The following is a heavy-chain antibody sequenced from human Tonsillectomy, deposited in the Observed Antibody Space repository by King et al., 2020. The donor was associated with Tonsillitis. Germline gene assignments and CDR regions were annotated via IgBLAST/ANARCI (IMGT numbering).Heavy chain of an antibody. D-gene: IGHD6-19*01. Sequence: VQLVESGGGVVQPGRSLRLSCAASGFTFSSYTMHWVRQAPGKGLEWVALISYGGGEKYYADSVKGRFTISRDNSNNTLSLRMTSLRAEDTAVYYCARDRHGWTPYYIDYWGQGTLATVSS. CDR3: ARDRHGWTPYYIDY. V-gene: IGHV3-30*01. CDR1: GFTFSSYT. CDR2: ISYGGGEK. J-gene: IGHJ4*02.